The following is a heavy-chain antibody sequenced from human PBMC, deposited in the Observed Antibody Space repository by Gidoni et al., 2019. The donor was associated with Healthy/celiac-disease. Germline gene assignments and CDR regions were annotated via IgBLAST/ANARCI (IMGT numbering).Heavy chain of an antibody. D-gene: IGHD5-12*01. CDR2: IYYSGST. V-gene: IGHV4-59*08. J-gene: IGHJ6*02. Sequence: QVQLQESGPGLVKPSDTLSLTCTVSGGSISSYYWSWIRQPPGKGLEWIGYIYYSGSTNYNPSLKSRVTISVDTSKNQFSLKLSSVTAADTAVYYCARIYSGYDSNSYYGMDVWGQGTTVTVSS. CDR3: ARIYSGYDSNSYYGMDV. CDR1: GGSISSYY.